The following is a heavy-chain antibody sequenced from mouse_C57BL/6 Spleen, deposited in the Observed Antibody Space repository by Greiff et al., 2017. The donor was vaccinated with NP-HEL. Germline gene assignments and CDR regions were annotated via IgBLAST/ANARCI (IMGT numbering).Heavy chain of an antibody. CDR2: IYPGSGNT. CDR1: GYTFTDYY. CDR3: ARGDYDLYAMDY. Sequence: VQLMESGAELVRPGASVKLSCKASGYTFTDYYINWVKQRPGQGLEWIARIYPGSGNTYYNEKFKGKATLTAEKSSSTAYMQLSSLTSEDSAVYFCARGDYDLYAMDYWGQGTSVTVSS. J-gene: IGHJ4*01. V-gene: IGHV1-76*01. D-gene: IGHD2-4*01.